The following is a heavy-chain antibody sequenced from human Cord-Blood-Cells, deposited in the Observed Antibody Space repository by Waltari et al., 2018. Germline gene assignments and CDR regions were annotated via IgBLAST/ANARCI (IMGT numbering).Heavy chain of an antibody. Sequence: QVQLVQSGAEVKKPGASVKVSCKASGYTFTSYYMHWVRQAPGQGLEWMGIINPSGGSTSYAQKFQGRVSMTRDTSTSTVYMELSSLRSEDTAVYYCARELLEDGGFDYWGQGTLVTVSS. J-gene: IGHJ4*02. CDR3: ARELLEDGGFDY. V-gene: IGHV1-46*01. CDR1: GYTFTSYY. CDR2: INPSGGST. D-gene: IGHD1-1*01.